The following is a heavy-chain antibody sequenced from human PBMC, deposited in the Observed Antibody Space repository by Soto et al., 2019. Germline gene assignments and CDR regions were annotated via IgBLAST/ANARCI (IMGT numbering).Heavy chain of an antibody. V-gene: IGHV1-18*01. CDR2: ISAYNGNT. CDR1: GYTFTSYG. J-gene: IGHJ6*02. Sequence: ASLKVSCKASGYTFTSYGISWVRQAPGQGLEWMGWISAYNGNTNYAQKLQGRVTMTTDTSTSTAYMELRSLRSDDTAVYYCARDRAGEQNYGMDVWGQGTTVTVSS. CDR3: ARDRAGEQNYGMDV. D-gene: IGHD3-10*01.